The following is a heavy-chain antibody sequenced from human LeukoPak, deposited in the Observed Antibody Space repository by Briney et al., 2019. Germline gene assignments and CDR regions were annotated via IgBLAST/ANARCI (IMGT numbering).Heavy chain of an antibody. CDR1: GYTFTGYY. J-gene: IGHJ6*02. CDR3: ARELRSYYYYGMDV. CDR2: INPNSGGT. V-gene: IGHV1-2*02. Sequence: GASVKVSCKASGYTFTGYYMHWVRQAPGQGLEWMGWINPNSGGTNYAQKFQGRVTMTRDTSISTAYMELSRLRSDDTAVYYCARELRSYYYYGMDVWGQGTTVTVSS. D-gene: IGHD3-16*01.